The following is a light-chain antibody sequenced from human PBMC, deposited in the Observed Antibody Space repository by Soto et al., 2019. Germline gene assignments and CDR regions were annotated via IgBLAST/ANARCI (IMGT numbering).Light chain of an antibody. V-gene: IGKV2-28*01. CDR1: ESLLHSIGYNY. J-gene: IGKJ1*01. CDR2: LGS. Sequence: DIVMTQSPLSLSVTPGEPASISCRSSESLLHSIGYNYLDWYLQKPGQSPQLLIYLGSNRASGVPDRFSGSGSGTDFTLKISRVEADDVGFYYCMQGLETPTFGQGTKVEIK. CDR3: MQGLETPT.